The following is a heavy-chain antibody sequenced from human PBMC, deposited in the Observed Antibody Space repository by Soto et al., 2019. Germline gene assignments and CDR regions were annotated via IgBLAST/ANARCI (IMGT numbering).Heavy chain of an antibody. Sequence: ASVKVSCKASGGTFSSYAISWVRQAPGQGLEWMGGIIPIFGTANYAQKFQGRVTITADESTSTAYMELNSLRSEDTAVYYCATTRTIFGVVIPPPTIYYYGMDVWGQGTTVTVSS. CDR3: ATTRTIFGVVIPPPTIYYYGMDV. J-gene: IGHJ6*02. V-gene: IGHV1-69*13. D-gene: IGHD3-3*01. CDR1: GGTFSSYA. CDR2: IIPIFGTA.